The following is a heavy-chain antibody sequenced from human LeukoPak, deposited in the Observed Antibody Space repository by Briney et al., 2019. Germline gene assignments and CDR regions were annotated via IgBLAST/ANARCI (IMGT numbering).Heavy chain of an antibody. CDR3: ARGQFKVQETYYYGMDV. J-gene: IGHJ6*02. V-gene: IGHV1-3*01. CDR2: INAGNGNT. CDR1: GYTFTSYA. Sequence: GASVKVSCKASGYTFTSYAMHWVRQAPGQRLEWMGWINAGNGNTKYSQKFQGRVTITRDTSASTAYMELSSLRSEDTAVYYCARGQFKVQETYYYGMDVWGQGTTVTVSS.